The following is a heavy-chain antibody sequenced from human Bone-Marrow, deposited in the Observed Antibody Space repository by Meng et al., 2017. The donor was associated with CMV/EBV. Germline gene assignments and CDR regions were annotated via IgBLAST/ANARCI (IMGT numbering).Heavy chain of an antibody. J-gene: IGHJ3*02. CDR2: IKQDGSEK. CDR3: ARAPRAFDI. V-gene: IGHV3-7*04. Sequence: GESLKISCAASGFTFSSHWMSWVRQAPGKGLEWVANIKQDGSEKYYVDFVRGRFTISRDNAKNSLYLQMNSLRAEDTAVYYCARAPRAFDIWGQGTMVTVSS. CDR1: GFTFSSHW.